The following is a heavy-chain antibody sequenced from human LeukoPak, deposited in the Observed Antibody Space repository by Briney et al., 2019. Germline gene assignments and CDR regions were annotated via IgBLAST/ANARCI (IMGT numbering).Heavy chain of an antibody. Sequence: GRSLRLSCAASGFTFGSYGMHWVRQAPGKGLEWVAVISYDGSNKYYADSVKGRFTISRDNSKNTLYLQMNSLRAEDTAVYYCAKDTGPPPLGLRYYYYGMDVWGQGTTVTVSS. J-gene: IGHJ6*02. D-gene: IGHD5-12*01. CDR1: GFTFGSYG. CDR3: AKDTGPPPLGLRYYYYGMDV. CDR2: ISYDGSNK. V-gene: IGHV3-30*18.